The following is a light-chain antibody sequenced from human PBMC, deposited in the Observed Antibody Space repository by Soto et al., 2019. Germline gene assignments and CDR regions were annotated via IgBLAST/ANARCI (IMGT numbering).Light chain of an antibody. J-gene: IGKJ1*01. CDR3: QVFDGSLWT. CDR2: GAS. Sequence: EIVLTKSPATLSLSTGERATLSCRASQSVNIYLAWYQQKPGQAPRLLFYGASSRATGIPDRFSGSGSGTDFTLTISRLEPEHFAVYYCQVFDGSLWTFGQGTKVDNK. CDR1: QSVNIY. V-gene: IGKV3-20*01.